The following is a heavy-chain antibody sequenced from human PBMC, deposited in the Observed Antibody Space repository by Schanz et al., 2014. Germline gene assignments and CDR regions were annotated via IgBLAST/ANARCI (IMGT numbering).Heavy chain of an antibody. D-gene: IGHD3-22*01. Sequence: VQLVQSGAEVKKPGTSVKVPCKASGGSFDTYTIAWVRQAPGQGLEYMGRITPILETANYAQKFQGRVTITADKSTSTAYMELSNLRSEDTAVYYCARAGQDYSDSSGYATYYFGNWGQGTLVTVSS. J-gene: IGHJ4*02. V-gene: IGHV1-69*08. CDR3: ARAGQDYSDSSGYATYYFGN. CDR1: GGSFDTYT. CDR2: ITPILETA.